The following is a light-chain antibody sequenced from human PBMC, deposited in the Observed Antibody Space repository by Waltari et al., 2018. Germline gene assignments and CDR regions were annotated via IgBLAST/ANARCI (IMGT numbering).Light chain of an antibody. CDR2: GAS. V-gene: IGKV3-20*01. CDR3: QQYGSSPIT. J-gene: IGKJ5*01. CDR1: QSVSNNY. Sequence: EIVLTQSPGTLSSSPGERATLSCRASQSVSNNYLAWYQQKPGQAPRLLIYGASSRATGIPDRFSGSGSETDFTLTISRLEPDDVTVYYCQQYGSSPITFGQGTRLEIK.